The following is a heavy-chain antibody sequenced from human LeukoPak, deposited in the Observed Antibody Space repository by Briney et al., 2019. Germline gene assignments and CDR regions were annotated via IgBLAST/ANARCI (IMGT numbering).Heavy chain of an antibody. Sequence: GSLRLSCAASGFTFSSYAMSWVRQAPGKGLEWIGSMYYKGNTYLNPSLKSRVTISQDTSKNQFSLKLNSVTAADTAVYYCARVGENYYGGRTLDYWGQGTLVTVSS. CDR3: ARVGENYYGGRTLDY. CDR1: GFTFSSYA. CDR2: MYYKGNT. J-gene: IGHJ4*02. D-gene: IGHD3-10*01. V-gene: IGHV4-39*07.